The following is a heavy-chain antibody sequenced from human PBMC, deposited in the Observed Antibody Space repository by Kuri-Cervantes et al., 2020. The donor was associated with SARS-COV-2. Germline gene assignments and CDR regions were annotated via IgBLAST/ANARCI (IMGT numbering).Heavy chain of an antibody. Sequence: GGSLRLSCAASGFTFSSYSMNWVRQALGKGLEWVSSISSSSSYIYYADSVKGRFTISRDNAKNSLYLQMNSLRDEDTAVYYCARAISSWFDYWGQGTLVTVSS. J-gene: IGHJ4*02. CDR1: GFTFSSYS. CDR3: ARAISSWFDY. V-gene: IGHV3-21*01. CDR2: ISSSSSYI. D-gene: IGHD6-13*01.